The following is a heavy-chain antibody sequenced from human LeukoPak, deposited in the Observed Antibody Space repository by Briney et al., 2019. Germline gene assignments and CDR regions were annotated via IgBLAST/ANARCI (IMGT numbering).Heavy chain of an antibody. V-gene: IGHV3-7*03. Sequence: GGSLRLSCVASGFTFSDYWMSWVRQAPGKGLEWVANIKQDGSEKNYVDSVKGRSTISRDNAKNSLYLQLNSLRADDTAVYYCARDSHRVGATGGSDYWGQGTLVTVSS. J-gene: IGHJ4*02. CDR1: GFTFSDYW. CDR3: ARDSHRVGATGGSDY. D-gene: IGHD1-26*01. CDR2: IKQDGSEK.